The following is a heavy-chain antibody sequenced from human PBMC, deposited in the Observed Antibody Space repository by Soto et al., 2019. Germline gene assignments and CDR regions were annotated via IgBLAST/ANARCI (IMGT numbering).Heavy chain of an antibody. CDR2: LNPNSGDT. D-gene: IGHD6-19*01. CDR1: GYTFSSYD. V-gene: IGHV1-8*01. J-gene: IGHJ4*02. CDR3: ATSGGGWYLY. Sequence: QVQLVQSGAEVKKPGASVKFSCKASGYTFSSYDINWVRQATGQGLEWMGWLNPNSGDTGYAQKFQGRVTLTRNTSIDPAYIELCSLTSDDTAVYYCATSGGGWYLYWGQGTLVTVSS.